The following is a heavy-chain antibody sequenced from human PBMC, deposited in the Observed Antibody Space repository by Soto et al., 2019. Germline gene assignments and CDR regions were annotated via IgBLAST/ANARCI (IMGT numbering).Heavy chain of an antibody. CDR2: IHHSGSI. Sequence: QVQLQQSGPGLVKPSQTLSLTCTVSGGSISSDYYHWTWIRQSPGKGLEWIGYIHHSGSILYNPSLQSRLTISVETSKKPFSLHLTSVTAADTAVYFCDREDDGGDSLDVWGQGTTVTVSS. CDR1: GGSISSDYYH. V-gene: IGHV4-30-4*08. J-gene: IGHJ6*02. D-gene: IGHD2-21*02. CDR3: DREDDGGDSLDV.